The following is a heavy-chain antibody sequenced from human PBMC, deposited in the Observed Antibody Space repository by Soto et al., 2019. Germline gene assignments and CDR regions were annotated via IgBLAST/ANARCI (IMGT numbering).Heavy chain of an antibody. Sequence: PGGSLRLSCAASGFSFSSYGMHWVRQAPGKGLEWVAVIWYDGSNKYYADSVKGRFTISRDNSMYTLYLQMNSLRAEDAAVYYCARESVAVAGTGFDYWGQGTLVTVSS. D-gene: IGHD6-19*01. CDR2: IWYDGSNK. V-gene: IGHV3-33*01. CDR3: ARESVAVAGTGFDY. J-gene: IGHJ4*02. CDR1: GFSFSSYG.